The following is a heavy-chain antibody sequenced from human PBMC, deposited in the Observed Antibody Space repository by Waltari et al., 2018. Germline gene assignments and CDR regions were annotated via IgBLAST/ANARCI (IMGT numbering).Heavy chain of an antibody. V-gene: IGHV3-30-3*01. D-gene: IGHD6-19*01. CDR3: ARGGRRGEAGPNLNH. J-gene: IGHJ4*02. Sequence: QVQLVESGGGVVQPGRSLRLSCAASGLTFSAHAMHWVSQARGKGLEWLAFISSAATNTQYSDSVKRRFTISRDNSENTLSLQMDRLTPDDTAVYYCARGGRRGEAGPNLNHWGQGTLVTVSS. CDR1: GLTFSAHA. CDR2: ISSAATNT.